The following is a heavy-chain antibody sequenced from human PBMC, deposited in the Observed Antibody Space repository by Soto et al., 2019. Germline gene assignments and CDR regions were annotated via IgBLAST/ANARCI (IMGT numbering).Heavy chain of an antibody. V-gene: IGHV1-69*08. J-gene: IGHJ4*02. CDR2: IIPILGIA. D-gene: IGHD3-10*02. Sequence: QVQLVQSGAEVKKPGSSVKVSCKASGGTFSSYTISWVRQAPGQGLEWMGRIIPILGIANYAQKFQGRVTITSDNSTSAAYVEMMSLRSADTAVYYFAGEEHYYDGGAFFDYWGQGTLVTVSS. CDR3: AGEEHYYDGGAFFDY. CDR1: GGTFSSYT.